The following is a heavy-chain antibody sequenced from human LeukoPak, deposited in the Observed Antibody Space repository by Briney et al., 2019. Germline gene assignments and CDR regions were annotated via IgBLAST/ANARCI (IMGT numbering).Heavy chain of an antibody. D-gene: IGHD2-8*01. V-gene: IGHV1-46*01. CDR1: GYTFTNYY. Sequence: ASVKVSCKASGYTFTNYYIHWVRQAPGQGLEWMGIINPSGGSTSYAQKFQDRVTMTGDTSTSTVYMELSSLRSEDTAVYYCARDGRCLDYWGQGTLVIVSP. CDR3: ARDGRCLDY. J-gene: IGHJ4*02. CDR2: INPSGGST.